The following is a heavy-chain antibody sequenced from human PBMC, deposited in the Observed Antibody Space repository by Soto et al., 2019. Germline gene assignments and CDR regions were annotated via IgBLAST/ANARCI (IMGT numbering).Heavy chain of an antibody. CDR3: ARFDTDMATGFVYQGMDV. V-gene: IGHV4-61*01. J-gene: IGHJ6*02. CDR2: IYYSGST. D-gene: IGHD5-18*01. CDR1: GGSVSSGSYY. Sequence: SLTCTVSGGSVSSGSYYWSWIRQPPGKGLEGIEYIYYSGSTNYNPSLKSRVTISVDTSKNQFSLKLSSVTAADTAVDDCARFDTDMATGFVYQGMDVWGQGTTVTVSS.